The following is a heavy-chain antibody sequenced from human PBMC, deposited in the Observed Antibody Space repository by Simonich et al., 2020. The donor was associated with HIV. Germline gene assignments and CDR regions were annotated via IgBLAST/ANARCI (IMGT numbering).Heavy chain of an antibody. D-gene: IGHD1-26*01. CDR2: NSSRGHTR. CDR1: GFIFSSYE. J-gene: IGHJ3*02. CDR3: ARGWEPGAFDI. Sequence: EVQLVESGGGLVQPGGSLRLSCAVSGFIFSSYEMNWVRQAPGKGMEWVYENSSRGHTRNYADSVKGRLPISRDNAKNSLYLQMNSLRAEDTAVYYCARGWEPGAFDIWGQGTMVTVSS. V-gene: IGHV3-48*03.